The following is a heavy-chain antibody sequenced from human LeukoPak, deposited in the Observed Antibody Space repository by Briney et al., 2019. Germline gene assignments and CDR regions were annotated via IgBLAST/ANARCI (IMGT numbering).Heavy chain of an antibody. J-gene: IGHJ4*02. CDR2: ISTYNGNT. CDR1: GYTFSFYS. CDR3: AKDRWRDGSSSFDN. D-gene: IGHD6-6*01. V-gene: IGHV1-18*03. Sequence: GASVKVSCKASGYTFSFYSFKWMRQAPGQGLEWMGWISTYNGNTNYAQKLQGRVTMTTDTSTSTAYMELRSLTSDDMAVYYCAKDRWRDGSSSFDNWGQGTLVTVSS.